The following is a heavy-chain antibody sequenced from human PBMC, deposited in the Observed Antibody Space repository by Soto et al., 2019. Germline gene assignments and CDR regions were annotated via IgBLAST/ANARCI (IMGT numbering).Heavy chain of an antibody. J-gene: IGHJ3*02. CDR1: GFTFSNAW. CDR3: TTEAEIGGAFDI. Sequence: EVQLVESGGGLVKPGGSLRLSCAASGFTFSNAWMSWVRQAPGKGLEWVGRIKSKTDGGTTDYAAPVKGRFTISRDDSKNTLYLQMNSLKTEDTAVYYCTTEAEIGGAFDIWGQGTMVTVSS. V-gene: IGHV3-15*01. D-gene: IGHD3-10*01. CDR2: IKSKTDGGTT.